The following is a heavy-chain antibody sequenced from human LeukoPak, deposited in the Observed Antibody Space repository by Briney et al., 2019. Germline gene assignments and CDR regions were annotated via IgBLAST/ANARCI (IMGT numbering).Heavy chain of an antibody. CDR2: IYYSGST. V-gene: IGHV4-59*01. CDR1: GGSISSYY. Sequence: SETLSLTCTVSGGSISSYYWSWIRQPPGKGLEWIGYIYYSGSTNYNPSLKSRVTISVDTSKNHFSLKMSSVTAADTAVYYCASLLGGRGDTAMVFGYFDYWGQGTLVTVSS. CDR3: ASLLGGRGDTAMVFGYFDY. D-gene: IGHD5-18*01. J-gene: IGHJ4*02.